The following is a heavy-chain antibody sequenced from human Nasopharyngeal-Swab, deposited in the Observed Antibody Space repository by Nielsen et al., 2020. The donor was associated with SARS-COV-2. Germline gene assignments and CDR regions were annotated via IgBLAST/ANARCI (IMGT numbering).Heavy chain of an antibody. CDR1: GFTFSSYA. CDR2: ISYDGSNK. CDR3: ARDLQNRLKHIVVVTAFDY. Sequence: GESLKISCAASGFTFSSYAMHWVRQAPGKGLEWMTLISYDGSNKYYADSVKGRFTISRDNSQNTLYLQMNSLRAEDTAVYYCARDLQNRLKHIVVVTAFDYWGQRTLVTVSS. J-gene: IGHJ4*02. V-gene: IGHV3-30*04. D-gene: IGHD2-21*02.